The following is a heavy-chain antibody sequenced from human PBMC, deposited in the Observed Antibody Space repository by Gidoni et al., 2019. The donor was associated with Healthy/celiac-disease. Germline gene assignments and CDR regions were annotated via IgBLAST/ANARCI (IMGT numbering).Heavy chain of an antibody. CDR1: GFTFSSYA. J-gene: IGHJ4*02. V-gene: IGHV3-30-3*01. CDR3: ARDPWVRGVTRYFGY. D-gene: IGHD3-10*01. CDR2: ISYDGSNK. Sequence: QVQLVESGGGVVQPGRSLRLSCAASGFTFSSYAMHWVRQAPGKGLEWVAVISYDGSNKYYADSVKGRFTISRDNSKNTLYLQMNSLRAEDTAVYYCARDPWVRGVTRYFGYWGQGTLVTVSS.